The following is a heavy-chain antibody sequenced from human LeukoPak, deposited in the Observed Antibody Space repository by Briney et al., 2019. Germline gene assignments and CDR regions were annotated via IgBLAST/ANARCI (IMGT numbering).Heavy chain of an antibody. CDR2: ISAYNGNT. CDR3: AKATGTGPGSPGDY. Sequence: EASVKVSCKASGYTFTSYGISWVRQAPGQGLEWMGWISAYNGNTNYAQKLQGRVTMTTDTSTSTAYMELRSLRADDTAVYYCAKATGTGPGSPGDYWGQGTLVTVSS. J-gene: IGHJ4*02. V-gene: IGHV1-18*01. D-gene: IGHD1-1*01. CDR1: GYTFTSYG.